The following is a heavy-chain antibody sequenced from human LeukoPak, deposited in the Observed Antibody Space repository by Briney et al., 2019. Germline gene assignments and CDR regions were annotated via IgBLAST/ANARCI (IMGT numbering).Heavy chain of an antibody. Sequence: GRSLRLSCTASGFTFGDYAMSWVRQAPGKGLEWVGFIRNKAYGGTTDYAASVKGRFTISRDDSKSIAYPQVNSLKTDDTAVYYCTKYASSGWYFDYWGQGTLVTVSS. J-gene: IGHJ4*02. V-gene: IGHV3-49*04. CDR2: IRNKAYGGTT. CDR1: GFTFGDYA. D-gene: IGHD6-25*01. CDR3: TKYASSGWYFDY.